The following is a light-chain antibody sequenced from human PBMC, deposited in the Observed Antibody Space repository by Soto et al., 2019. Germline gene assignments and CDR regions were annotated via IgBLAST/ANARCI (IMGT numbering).Light chain of an antibody. CDR3: QQYRSWPRT. J-gene: IGKJ1*01. V-gene: IGKV3-15*01. Sequence: EIVMTQSPATLSVSPGERATLSCRASQSVGGSLAWYQQKPGQAPGLLIYGASTRATGVPARFGGSGSGTGFTLTISSLQSEDFAVYYCQQYRSWPRTFGQGTKVDIK. CDR2: GAS. CDR1: QSVGGS.